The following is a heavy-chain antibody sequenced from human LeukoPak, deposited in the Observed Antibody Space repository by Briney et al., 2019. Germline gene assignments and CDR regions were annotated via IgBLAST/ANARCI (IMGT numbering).Heavy chain of an antibody. CDR3: ARGGSGGKDWFDP. J-gene: IGHJ5*02. V-gene: IGHV1-46*01. CDR1: GYTFTSYY. D-gene: IGHD5-12*01. Sequence: ASVKVSCKASGYTFTSYYMHWVRQAPGQGLEWMGIITPGGGSTSYAQKFRGRVTMTTDTSTSTVYMELSSLRSEDTAVYYCARGGSGGKDWFDPWGQGTLVTVSS. CDR2: ITPGGGST.